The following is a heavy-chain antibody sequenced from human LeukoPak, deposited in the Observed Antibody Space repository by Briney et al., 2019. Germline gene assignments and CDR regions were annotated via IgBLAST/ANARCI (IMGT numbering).Heavy chain of an antibody. Sequence: GASVKVSCKASGYTFTGYYMHLVRQAPGQGLEWMGIINLSGGSTSYAQKFQGRVTMTRDMSTSTVYMELSSLRSEDTAVYYCARDREEVSFDKGISAAFDYWGQGTLVTVSS. CDR1: GYTFTGYY. CDR3: ARDREEVSFDKGISAAFDY. V-gene: IGHV1-46*01. D-gene: IGHD6-13*01. CDR2: INLSGGST. J-gene: IGHJ4*02.